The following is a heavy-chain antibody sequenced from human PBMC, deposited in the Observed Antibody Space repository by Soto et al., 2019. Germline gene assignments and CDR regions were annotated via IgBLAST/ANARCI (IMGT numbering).Heavy chain of an antibody. CDR2: INPNSGGT. CDR3: ARGSPVTRAITRDFDF. V-gene: IGHV1-2*02. CDR1: GYTLTGYY. D-gene: IGHD3-16*01. J-gene: IGHJ4*02. Sequence: SVKLACKVSGYTLTGYYIGWLLKAPRQGLEWMGWINPNSGGTNHAQKFQGRVTMTRDTSISTAYMELSRLRCNDTAGYYCARGSPVTRAITRDFDFWGQATLVTVSS.